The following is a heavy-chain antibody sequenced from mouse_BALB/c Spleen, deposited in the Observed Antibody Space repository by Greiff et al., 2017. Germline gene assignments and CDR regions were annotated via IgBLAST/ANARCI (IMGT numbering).Heavy chain of an antibody. CDR2: ISYSGST. D-gene: IGHD2-4*01. J-gene: IGHJ4*01. V-gene: IGHV3-8*02. Sequence: EVQRVESGPSLVKPSQTLSLTCSVTGDSITSGYWNWIRKFPGNKLEYMGYISYSGSTYYNPSLKSRISITRDTSKNQYYLQLNSVTTEDTATYYCARGLEDYDLAMDYWGQGTSVTVSS. CDR1: GDSITSGY. CDR3: ARGLEDYDLAMDY.